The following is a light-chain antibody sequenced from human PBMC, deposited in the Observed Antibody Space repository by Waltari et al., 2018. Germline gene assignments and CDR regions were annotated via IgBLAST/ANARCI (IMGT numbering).Light chain of an antibody. CDR1: SSDVGGFNF. CDR2: DVS. CDR3: SSYTISSTLNWV. V-gene: IGLV2-14*03. Sequence: QSALTQPASVSGSPGQSIPLSCTGTSSDVGGFNFVSWYQQHPGKAPKLMIYDVSKRPSGVSNRFSGSKSGNTASLTISGLQAEDEADYYCSSYTISSTLNWVFGGGTKLTVL. J-gene: IGLJ3*02.